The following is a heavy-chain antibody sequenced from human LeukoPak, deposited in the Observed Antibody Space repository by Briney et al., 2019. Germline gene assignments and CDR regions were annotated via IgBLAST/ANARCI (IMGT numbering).Heavy chain of an antibody. CDR1: GYTFTSYG. V-gene: IGHV1-18*01. CDR3: ARDSDYYYDSSAWGFDY. D-gene: IGHD3-22*01. CDR2: ISAYNGNT. J-gene: IGHJ4*02. Sequence: GASVKVSCKGSGYTFTSYGISWVRQAPGQGLEWMGWISAYNGNTNYAQKLQGRVTMTTDTSTSTAYMELRSLRSDDTAVYYCARDSDYYYDSSAWGFDYWGQGTLVTVSS.